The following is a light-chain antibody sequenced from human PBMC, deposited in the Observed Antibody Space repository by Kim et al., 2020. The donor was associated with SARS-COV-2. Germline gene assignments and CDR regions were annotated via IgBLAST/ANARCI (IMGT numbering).Light chain of an antibody. Sequence: ATQADTPREHATPSRRARQIFTCNQDWYHQNPGHAPKLLIYGATARATGIPASFSASGSGTEFTRTICSLQSEDFSVYYWHHPGTFGQGTKVEIK. V-gene: IGKV3-15*01. CDR3: HHPGT. CDR1: QIFTCN. J-gene: IGKJ1*01. CDR2: GAT.